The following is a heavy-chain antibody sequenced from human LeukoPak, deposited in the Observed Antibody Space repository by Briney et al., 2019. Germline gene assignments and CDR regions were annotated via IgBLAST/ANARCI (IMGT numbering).Heavy chain of an antibody. CDR1: GFTFSSYG. J-gene: IGHJ3*02. Sequence: PGRSLRLSCAASGFTFSSYGMHWVRQAPGKGLEWVAVISYDGSNKYYADSVKGRFTISRDNSKNTLYLQMNSLRAEDTAVYYCAKIPMSNAFDIWGQGTMVTVSP. CDR2: ISYDGSNK. CDR3: AKIPMSNAFDI. D-gene: IGHD2-21*01. V-gene: IGHV3-30*18.